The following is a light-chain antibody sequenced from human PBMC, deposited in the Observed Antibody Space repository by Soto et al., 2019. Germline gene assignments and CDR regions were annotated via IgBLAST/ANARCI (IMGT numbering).Light chain of an antibody. CDR1: QSVSSSY. V-gene: IGKV3-20*01. CDR2: SAS. Sequence: EIVLTQSPGTLSLSPGERATLSCRASQSVSSSYLAWYQQKPGQAPRLLIYSASSRATGIPDRFSGSGSGTDFTLTISRLEPEDFAVSYCQQHGSSPWTFGQGTKVEMK. CDR3: QQHGSSPWT. J-gene: IGKJ1*01.